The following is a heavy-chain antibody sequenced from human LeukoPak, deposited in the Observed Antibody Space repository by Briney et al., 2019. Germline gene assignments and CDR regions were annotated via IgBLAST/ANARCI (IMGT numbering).Heavy chain of an antibody. CDR3: ARGQVVYDFWSGYYSHWYFDL. Sequence: PSETLSLTCAVYGGSFSGYYWSWIRQPPGKGLEWIGEINHSGSTNYNPSLKSRVTISVDTSKNQFSLKLSSVTAADTSVYYCARGQVVYDFWSGYYSHWYFDLWGRGTLVTVSS. CDR2: INHSGST. J-gene: IGHJ2*01. V-gene: IGHV4-34*01. D-gene: IGHD3-3*01. CDR1: GGSFSGYY.